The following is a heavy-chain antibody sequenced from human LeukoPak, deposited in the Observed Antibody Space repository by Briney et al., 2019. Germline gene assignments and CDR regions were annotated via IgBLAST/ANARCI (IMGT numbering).Heavy chain of an antibody. D-gene: IGHD3-10*01. CDR3: AGQTMVRGVRDY. CDR1: GASISIGGYS. CDR2: IYHSGST. Sequence: SETLSLTCAVSGASISIGGYSWSWIRQPPGKGLERIGYIYHSGSTYYNPSLKSRVTISVDRSKNQFSLKLSSVTAADTAVYYCAGQTMVRGVRDYWGQGTLVTVSS. V-gene: IGHV4-30-2*01. J-gene: IGHJ4*02.